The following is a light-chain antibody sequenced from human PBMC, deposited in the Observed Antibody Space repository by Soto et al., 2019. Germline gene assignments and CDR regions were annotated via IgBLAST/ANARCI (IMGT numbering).Light chain of an antibody. CDR3: QQYNNWPPLT. J-gene: IGKJ1*01. V-gene: IGKV3-15*01. CDR1: QSISTN. Sequence: EIVMTQSAAALSLSPGERATLSCRASQSISTNLAWYQQKPGHAPRLLIYGASTRATGISVRFSGSGCGTEYTLIISSMQSEDFAVYYCQQYNNWPPLTFGQGTKVDIK. CDR2: GAS.